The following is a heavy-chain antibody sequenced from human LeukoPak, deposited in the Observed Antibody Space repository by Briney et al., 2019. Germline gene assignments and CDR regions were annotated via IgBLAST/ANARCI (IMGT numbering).Heavy chain of an antibody. CDR2: IYHSGST. CDR1: GGSISSGGYS. Sequence: SETLSLTCAVSGGSISSGGYSWSWIRQPPGKGLEWIGYIYHSGSTYYNPSLKSRVTISVDRSKNQFSLKLSSVTAADTAVHYCARFADAFDIWGQGTMVTVSS. V-gene: IGHV4-30-2*01. J-gene: IGHJ3*02. CDR3: ARFADAFDI.